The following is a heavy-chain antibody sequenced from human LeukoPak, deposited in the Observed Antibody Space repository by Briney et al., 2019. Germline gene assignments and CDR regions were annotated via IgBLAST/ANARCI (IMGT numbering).Heavy chain of an antibody. CDR2: ISAYNGNT. Sequence: VASVKVSCKASGYTFTSYGISWVRQAPGQGLEWMGWISAYNGNTNYAQKLQGRVTMTTDTSTSTAYMELRSLRSDDTAVYYCARGSDFWSGHNWFDPWGQGTLVTVSS. V-gene: IGHV1-18*01. CDR3: ARGSDFWSGHNWFDP. J-gene: IGHJ5*02. D-gene: IGHD3-3*01. CDR1: GYTFTSYG.